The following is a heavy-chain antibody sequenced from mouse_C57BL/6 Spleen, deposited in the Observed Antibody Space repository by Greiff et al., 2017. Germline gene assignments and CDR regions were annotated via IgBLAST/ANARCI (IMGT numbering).Heavy chain of an antibody. D-gene: IGHD2-4*01. V-gene: IGHV1-69*01. J-gene: IGHJ4*01. CDR2: IDPSDSYT. CDR3: ARYDYPYYGMDY. CDR1: GYTFTSYW. Sequence: QVQLQQPGAELVMPGASVKLSCKASGYTFTSYWMHWVKQRPGQGLEWIGEIDPSDSYTNYNQKFKGKSTLTVDKSSSTAYMQLSSLTSEDSAVYYCARYDYPYYGMDYWGQGTSVTVSS.